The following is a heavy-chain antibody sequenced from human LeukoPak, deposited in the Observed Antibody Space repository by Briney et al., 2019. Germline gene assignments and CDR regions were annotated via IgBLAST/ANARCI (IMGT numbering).Heavy chain of an antibody. Sequence: GGSLRLSCAASGXSFSSYWMHWVRQAPGKGLVWVSRINIDGSTTTYADSVKGRFTISRDNAKNTLSLQMNSLRADDTAVYYCISDHTGHDDYWGQGTLVTVSS. V-gene: IGHV3-74*01. D-gene: IGHD1-1*01. CDR3: ISDHTGHDDY. CDR1: GXSFSSYW. J-gene: IGHJ4*02. CDR2: INIDGSTT.